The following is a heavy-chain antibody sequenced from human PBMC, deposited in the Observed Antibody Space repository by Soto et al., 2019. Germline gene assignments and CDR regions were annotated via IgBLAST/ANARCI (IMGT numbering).Heavy chain of an antibody. CDR3: ARGHPRDCSGGSCYTFDD. V-gene: IGHV1-69*13. CDR1: GGTFSSYA. J-gene: IGHJ4*02. D-gene: IGHD2-15*01. Sequence: AVKVSCTSSGGTFSSYAISWVRQAPGQGLEWMGGIIPIFGTANYAQKFQGRVTITADESTSTAYMELSSLRSEDTAVYYCARGHPRDCSGGSCYTFDDWGQGTLVPVSS. CDR2: IIPIFGTA.